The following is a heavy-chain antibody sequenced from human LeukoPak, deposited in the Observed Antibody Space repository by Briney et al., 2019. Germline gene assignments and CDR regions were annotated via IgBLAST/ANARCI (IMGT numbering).Heavy chain of an antibody. CDR3: ARVTTWFGESENDY. D-gene: IGHD3-10*01. CDR2: MNPNSGNT. Sequence: ASVKVSCKASGYTFTSYDINWVRQATGQGLEWVGWMNPNSGNTGYAQKLQGRVTMTTDTSTSTAYMELRSLRSDDTAVYYCARVTTWFGESENDYWGQGTLVTVSS. V-gene: IGHV1-8*01. J-gene: IGHJ4*02. CDR1: GYTFTSYD.